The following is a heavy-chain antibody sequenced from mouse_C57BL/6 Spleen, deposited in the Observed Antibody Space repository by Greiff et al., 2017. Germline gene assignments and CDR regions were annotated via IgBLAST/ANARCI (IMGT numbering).Heavy chain of an antibody. CDR3: ARLAYDYSCYFDV. CDR2: ISSGSGTI. D-gene: IGHD2-4*01. CDR1: GFTFSDYG. Sequence: EVKLVESGGGLVKPGGSLKLSCAASGFTFSDYGMHWVRQAPEKGLEWVAYISSGSGTIYYADTVKGRFTISRDNAKNTLFLQMTSLRSEDTAMYYCARLAYDYSCYFDVWGTGTTVTVSS. V-gene: IGHV5-17*01. J-gene: IGHJ1*03.